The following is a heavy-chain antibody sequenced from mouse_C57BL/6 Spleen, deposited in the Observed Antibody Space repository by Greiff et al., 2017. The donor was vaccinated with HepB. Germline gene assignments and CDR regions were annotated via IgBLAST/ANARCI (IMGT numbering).Heavy chain of an antibody. CDR1: GFTFSSYG. J-gene: IGHJ3*01. CDR2: ISSGGSYT. D-gene: IGHD1-2*01. CDR3: ARHDTTAGFAY. V-gene: IGHV5-6*02. Sequence: DVKLQESGGDLVKPGGSLKLSCAASGFTFSSYGMSWVRQTPDKRLEWVATISSGGSYTYYPDSVKGRFTISRDNAKNTLYLQMSSLKSEDTAMYYCARHDTTAGFAYWGQGTLVTVSA.